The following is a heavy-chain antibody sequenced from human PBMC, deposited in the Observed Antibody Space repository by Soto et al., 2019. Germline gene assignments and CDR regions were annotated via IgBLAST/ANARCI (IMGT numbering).Heavy chain of an antibody. J-gene: IGHJ4*02. CDR2: IKQGGGEK. CDR3: AREWGAMAGTSYLDY. D-gene: IGHD6-19*01. V-gene: IGHV3-7*01. Sequence: EVQLVESGGGLVQPGGSLRLSCAASRFTFSSYWMSWVRQAPGKGLEWVANIKQGGGEKYYVDSVKGRFTISRDNAKNLLYLQMNRLRAEETAVYYCAREWGAMAGTSYLDYWRQGTLVTVSS. CDR1: RFTFSSYW.